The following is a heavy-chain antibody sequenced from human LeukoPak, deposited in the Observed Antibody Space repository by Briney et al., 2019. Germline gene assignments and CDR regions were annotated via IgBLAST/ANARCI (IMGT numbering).Heavy chain of an antibody. CDR3: PRDRCEGYCTSFDS. CDR2: IHSSGSN. CDR1: GVSISNYY. Sequence: PSETLSLTCTGYGVSISNYYWSWIRQPTGKGLEWIGRIHSSGSNNYNPSLKSRVTISVDKSKNQFSLRLSSVIAADTAVYFCPRDRCEGYCTSFDSWGQGTLVTVSS. J-gene: IGHJ5*01. D-gene: IGHD2-8*01. V-gene: IGHV4-4*07.